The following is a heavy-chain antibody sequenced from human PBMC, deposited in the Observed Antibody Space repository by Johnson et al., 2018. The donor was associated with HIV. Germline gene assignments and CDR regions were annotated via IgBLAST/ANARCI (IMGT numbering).Heavy chain of an antibody. D-gene: IGHD2-15*01. J-gene: IGHJ3*02. V-gene: IGHV3-7*05. CDR3: ARLRSGNRALDI. Sequence: VQLVESGGGLVQPGGSLRLSCAASGFSFSSYWMSWVRQAPGKGLQWVANIKQDGNEKYYVDSVKGRFSISRDNAKNSLHLQMNSLRAEDTAVYYCARLRSGNRALDIWCQGTTVTVSS. CDR1: GFSFSSYW. CDR2: IKQDGNEK.